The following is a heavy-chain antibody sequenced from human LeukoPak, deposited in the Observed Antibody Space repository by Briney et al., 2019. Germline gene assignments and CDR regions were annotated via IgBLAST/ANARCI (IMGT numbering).Heavy chain of an antibody. V-gene: IGHV3-23*01. CDR1: GFTFSSYA. CDR3: AKDLTHFWSGYHD. D-gene: IGHD3-3*02. CDR2: ISGSDGST. Sequence: GGSLRLSCAASGFTFSSYAMSWVRQAPGKGLEWVSVISGSDGSTYYGDSVKGRFTISRDNSKNTLYLQMNSLGAEDTAVYYCAKDLTHFWSGYHDWGQGTLVTVSS. J-gene: IGHJ4*02.